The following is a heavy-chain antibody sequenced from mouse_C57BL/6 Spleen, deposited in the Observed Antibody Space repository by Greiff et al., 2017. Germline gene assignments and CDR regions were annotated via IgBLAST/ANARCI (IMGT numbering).Heavy chain of an antibody. CDR2: INPGTGGT. CDR3: ARAATGAWFAY. CDR1: GYSFTGYY. Sequence: EVQLQQSGPELVKPGASVKISCKASGYSFTGYYMNWVKQSPEKSLEWIGEINPGTGGTTYNQKFKAKATLTVDKSSSTAYMQLKSLTSEDSAVYYCARAATGAWFAYWGQGTLVTVSA. D-gene: IGHD1-2*01. V-gene: IGHV1-42*01. J-gene: IGHJ3*01.